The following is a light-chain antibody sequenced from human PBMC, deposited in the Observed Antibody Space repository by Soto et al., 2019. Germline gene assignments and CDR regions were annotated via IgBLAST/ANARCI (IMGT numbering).Light chain of an antibody. CDR2: DTS. J-gene: IGKJ1*01. Sequence: EIVLTQSPATLSLSPGERATLSCRASQSVSPYLAWYQQRPGQAPRLLIYDTSNRATGIPARFSGSGSGTDFTLTISGLGPEDFAVYYCKQRQSWPWTFGQGTKVEIK. CDR3: KQRQSWPWT. CDR1: QSVSPY. V-gene: IGKV3-11*01.